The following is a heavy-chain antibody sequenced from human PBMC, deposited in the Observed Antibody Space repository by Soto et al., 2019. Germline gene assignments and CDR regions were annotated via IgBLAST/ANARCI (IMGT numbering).Heavy chain of an antibody. CDR3: ASRPGGGYWSSTSGYGWFDP. V-gene: IGHV1-69*01. CDR2: IIPIFGTA. J-gene: IGHJ5*02. CDR1: GGTFSSYA. D-gene: IGHD2-2*01. Sequence: QVQLVQSGAEVKKPGSSVKVSCKASGGTFSSYAISWVRQAPGQGLEWRGGIIPIFGTANYAQKFQGRVTITADEYTSTDYMERSSLRSEDTAVYYCASRPGGGYWSSTSGYGWFDPWGQDTLFTFSS.